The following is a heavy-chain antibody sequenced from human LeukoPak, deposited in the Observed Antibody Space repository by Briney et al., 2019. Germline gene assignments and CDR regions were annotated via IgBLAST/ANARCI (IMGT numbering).Heavy chain of an antibody. V-gene: IGHV5-51*01. Sequence: GESLKISCKGSGYIFTSYWIGWVRQMPGKGLEWMGIIYPGDSDTRYSPSFQGQVTISADKSISTAYLQWNSLKASDTAMYYCARRINYYYYGMDVWGQGTTVTVSS. J-gene: IGHJ6*02. CDR3: ARRINYYYYGMDV. CDR2: IYPGDSDT. CDR1: GYIFTSYW.